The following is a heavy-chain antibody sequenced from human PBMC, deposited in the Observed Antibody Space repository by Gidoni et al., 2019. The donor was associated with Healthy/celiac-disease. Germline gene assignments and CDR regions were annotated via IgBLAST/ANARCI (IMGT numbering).Heavy chain of an antibody. D-gene: IGHD3-10*01. CDR3: ARRSVPGWFDP. V-gene: IGHV5-51*01. CDR1: GYSFTSFW. CDR2: IYPSYSDT. Sequence: EVQLVQSGAEVKKPGESLKISCKVSGYSFTSFWIAWVRQMTGKGLEWMWIIYPSYSDTRYSPSFQGQVTISADKSISTAYLKWSSLKASDTAMYYCARRSVPGWFDPWGQGTLVTVSS. J-gene: IGHJ5*02.